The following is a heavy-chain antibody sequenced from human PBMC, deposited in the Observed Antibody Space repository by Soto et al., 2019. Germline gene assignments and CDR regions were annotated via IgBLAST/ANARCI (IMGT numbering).Heavy chain of an antibody. Sequence: QVQLVQSGAEVKKPGSSVKVSCKASGGTFSSYAISWVRQAPGQGLEWMGGIIPIFGTANYAQKFQGRVTITADESTSTAYMELSSLRSEDTAVYYCARGVGGSYQNSYWYFDLWGRGTLVTVSS. D-gene: IGHD3-22*01. CDR1: GGTFSSYA. J-gene: IGHJ2*01. CDR3: ARGVGGSYQNSYWYFDL. V-gene: IGHV1-69*01. CDR2: IIPIFGTA.